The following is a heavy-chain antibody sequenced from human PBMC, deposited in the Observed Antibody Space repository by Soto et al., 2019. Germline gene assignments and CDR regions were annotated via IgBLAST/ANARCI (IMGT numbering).Heavy chain of an antibody. J-gene: IGHJ5*02. Sequence: SVKVSCKASGGTFSSYAISWVRQAPGQGLEWMGGIIPIFGTANYAQKFQGRVTITADESTSTAYTELSSLRSEDTAVYYCARGRFLEWSRGYNWFDPWGQGTLVTVSS. CDR3: ARGRFLEWSRGYNWFDP. D-gene: IGHD3-3*01. CDR1: GGTFSSYA. CDR2: IIPIFGTA. V-gene: IGHV1-69*13.